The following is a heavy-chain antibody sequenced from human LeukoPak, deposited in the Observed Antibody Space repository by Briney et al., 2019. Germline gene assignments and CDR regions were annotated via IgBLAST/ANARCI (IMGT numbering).Heavy chain of an antibody. Sequence: SETLSLTCTVSGGSISSGSYYWTWIRQPAGKGLEWIGRMYTSGSTKYNPSLNSRVTISVDTSKNQFSLKLSSVTAADTAVYYCARGYGGRDLHYFDYWGQGTLVSVSS. V-gene: IGHV4-61*02. CDR3: ARGYGGRDLHYFDY. CDR1: GGSISSGSYY. CDR2: MYTSGST. J-gene: IGHJ4*02. D-gene: IGHD4-23*01.